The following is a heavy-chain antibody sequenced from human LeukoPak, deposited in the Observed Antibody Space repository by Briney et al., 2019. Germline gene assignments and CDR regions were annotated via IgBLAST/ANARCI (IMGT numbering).Heavy chain of an antibody. J-gene: IGHJ4*02. V-gene: IGHV3-74*01. CDR2: IHSDGIGT. CDR1: GFTFSSYW. Sequence: GGSLRLPCAASGFTFSSYWMHWIRQAPGKGLVWVSRIHSDGIGTSYADSVRGRFTISRDNAKNTVYLQMNSLRAEDTAVYYCARDQGSFDYWGQGTLVTVSS. CDR3: ARDQGSFDY.